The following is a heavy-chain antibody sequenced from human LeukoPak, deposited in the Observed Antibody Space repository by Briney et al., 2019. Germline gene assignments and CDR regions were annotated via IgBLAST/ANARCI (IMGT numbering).Heavy chain of an antibody. J-gene: IGHJ5*02. CDR3: AKLAYSSGWYGDWFDP. V-gene: IGHV3-23*01. D-gene: IGHD6-13*01. CDR2: ISGSGGST. Sequence: GGSLRLSCAASGFTFSSYAMSWVRQAPGKGLEWVSAISGSGGSTYYADSVKGRFTISRDNSKNTLYLQMNSLRAEDTAVYYCAKLAYSSGWYGDWFDPWGQGTLVTVSS. CDR1: GFTFSSYA.